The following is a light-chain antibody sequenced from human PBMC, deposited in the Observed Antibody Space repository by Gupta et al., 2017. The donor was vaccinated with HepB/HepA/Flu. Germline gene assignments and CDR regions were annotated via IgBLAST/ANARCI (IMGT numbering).Light chain of an antibody. Sequence: EAVMTQSPATLSVSLGERVTLYCRASQNVSTSLAWYQQKPGQAPRLLIYGASTRVAGIPVRFSGSGSGTDFTLTISSLQSEDLAVYYCHQYNRWPPNAFGQGTKLEIK. CDR3: HQYNRWPPNA. J-gene: IGKJ2*01. CDR1: QNVSTS. CDR2: GAS. V-gene: IGKV3-15*01.